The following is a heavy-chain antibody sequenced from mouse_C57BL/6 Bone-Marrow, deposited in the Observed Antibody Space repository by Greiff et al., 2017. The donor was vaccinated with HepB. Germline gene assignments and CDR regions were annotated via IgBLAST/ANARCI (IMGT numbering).Heavy chain of an antibody. CDR3: AREVKWYFDV. Sequence: MNWVKQSPEKSLEWIGEINPSTGGTTYNQKFKAKATLTVDKSSSTAYMQLKSLTSEDSAVYYCAREVKWYFDVWGTGTTVTVSS. CDR2: INPSTGGT. V-gene: IGHV1-42*01. J-gene: IGHJ1*03.